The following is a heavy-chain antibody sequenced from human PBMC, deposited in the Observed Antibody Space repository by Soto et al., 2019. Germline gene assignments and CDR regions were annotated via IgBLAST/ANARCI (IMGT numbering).Heavy chain of an antibody. CDR1: GFTFGDYA. J-gene: IGHJ4*02. Sequence: AGGSLRLSCTASGFTFGDYAMNWVRQAPRKGLEWVGFLRSKAYGGTSEYAASVKGRFTISRDDSKSIAYLQMNSLKTEDTAVYYCTRDEGLGNFDYWGQGTLVTVSS. CDR3: TRDEGLGNFDY. D-gene: IGHD3-9*01. V-gene: IGHV3-49*04. CDR2: LRSKAYGGTS.